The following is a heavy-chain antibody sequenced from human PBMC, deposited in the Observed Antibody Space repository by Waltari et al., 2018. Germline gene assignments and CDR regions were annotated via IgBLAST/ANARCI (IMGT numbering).Heavy chain of an antibody. CDR3: ASPGGGFRYYYFYMDV. Sequence: QVQLVQSGAEVKKPGSSVKVSCKTSGGSFSNYPITWVRQAPGHGLEWMGGVIPLNGVKNYAQKFQGRITITADRATSTTYMELSSLTSEDTAVYYCASPGGGFRYYYFYMDVWGKGTTVTVSS. CDR2: VIPLNGVK. D-gene: IGHD3-16*02. CDR1: GGSFSNYP. V-gene: IGHV1-69*10. J-gene: IGHJ6*03.